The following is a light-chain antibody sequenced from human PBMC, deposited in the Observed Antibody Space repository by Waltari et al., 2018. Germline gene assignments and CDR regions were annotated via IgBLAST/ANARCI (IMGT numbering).Light chain of an antibody. CDR3: QCYDSRLSGVV. Sequence: QSVLTQPPSVSGAPGQGVTTPCPGSRPHLGAGYDVHWYQQVPGPATNILICANRNRPSGPPDRFSGSQSGTSASLAITGLQAEDEADYYCQCYDSRLSGVVFGGGTKLTVL. V-gene: IGLV1-40*01. CDR1: RPHLGAGYD. J-gene: IGLJ2*01. CDR2: ANR.